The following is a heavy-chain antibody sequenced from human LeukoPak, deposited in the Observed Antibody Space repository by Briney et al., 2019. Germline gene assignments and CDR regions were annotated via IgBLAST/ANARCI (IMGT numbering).Heavy chain of an antibody. CDR2: ISAYNGNT. CDR3: ARVFLYSNYCYYYYYMDV. D-gene: IGHD4-11*01. Sequence: ASVKVSCKASGYTFTSYGISWVRQAPGQGLEWMGWISAYNGNTNYAQKFQGRVIMTTETSTTTAYMELRSLRSDDTAVYYCARVFLYSNYCYYYYYMDVWGKGTTVTVSS. J-gene: IGHJ6*03. CDR1: GYTFTSYG. V-gene: IGHV1-18*01.